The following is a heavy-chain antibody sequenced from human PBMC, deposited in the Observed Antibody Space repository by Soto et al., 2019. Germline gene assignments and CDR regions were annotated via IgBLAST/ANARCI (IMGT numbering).Heavy chain of an antibody. J-gene: IGHJ4*02. CDR1: GFTFSSYS. D-gene: IGHD2-8*01. V-gene: IGHV3-21*01. Sequence: PGVSLRLSCAASGFTFSSYSMNWVRQAPGKGLEWVSSISSSSSYIYYADSVKGRFTISRDNAKNSLYLQMNSLRAEDTAVYYCARVVTYCTNGVCYSFDYWGQGTLVTVSS. CDR2: ISSSSSYI. CDR3: ARVVTYCTNGVCYSFDY.